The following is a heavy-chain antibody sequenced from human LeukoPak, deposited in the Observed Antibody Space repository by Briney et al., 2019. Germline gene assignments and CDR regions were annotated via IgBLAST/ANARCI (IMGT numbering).Heavy chain of an antibody. V-gene: IGHV4-59*12. CDR1: GGSISNYY. CDR3: ARDYYGSGSYWT. J-gene: IGHJ4*02. CDR2: IYYSGST. Sequence: SETLSPTCTVSGGSISNYYWSWIRQPPGKGLEWIGYIYYSGSTYYNPSLKSRVTISVDTSKKQISLKLNSVTAADTAVYYCARDYYGSGSYWTWGQGTLVTVSS. D-gene: IGHD3-10*01.